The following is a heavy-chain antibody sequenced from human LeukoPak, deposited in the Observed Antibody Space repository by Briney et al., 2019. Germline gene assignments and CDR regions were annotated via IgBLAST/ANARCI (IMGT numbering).Heavy chain of an antibody. Sequence: ASVKVSCKASGGTFSSYAISWVRQAPGQGLEWMGWISAYNGNTNYAQKLQGRVTMTTDTSTSTAYMELRSLRSDDTAVYYCAREVTIFPNWFDPWGQGTLVTVSS. CDR1: GGTFSSYA. D-gene: IGHD3-9*01. V-gene: IGHV1-18*01. J-gene: IGHJ5*02. CDR2: ISAYNGNT. CDR3: AREVTIFPNWFDP.